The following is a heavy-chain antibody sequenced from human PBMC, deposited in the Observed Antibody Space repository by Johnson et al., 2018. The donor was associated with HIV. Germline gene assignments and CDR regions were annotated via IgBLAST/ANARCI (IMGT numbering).Heavy chain of an antibody. D-gene: IGHD3-9*01. CDR2: IYSGGST. CDR1: GFTFSSYS. Sequence: VQLVESGGGVVQPGRSLRLSCAASGFTFSSYSMHWVRQAPGKGLEWVSVIYSGGSTYYADSVKGRFTISRDNSKNTLYLQMNSLRAEDTAVYYCARAPYYDILTGYYPGALDIWGQGTMVTVSS. V-gene: IGHV3-66*01. CDR3: ARAPYYDILTGYYPGALDI. J-gene: IGHJ3*02.